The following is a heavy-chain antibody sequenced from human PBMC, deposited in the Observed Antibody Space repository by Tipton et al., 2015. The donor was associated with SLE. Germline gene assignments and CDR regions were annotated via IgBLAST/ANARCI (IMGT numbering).Heavy chain of an antibody. CDR2: ISGYNGDT. CDR3: ALGILTGYSLDY. CDR1: GYNFIGYG. D-gene: IGHD3-9*01. J-gene: IGHJ4*02. V-gene: IGHV1-18*01. Sequence: QVQLVQSGAEVKKPGASVKVACKTSGYNFIGYGISWVRQAPGQGLEWMGWISGYNGDTNYAQKFQGRLTMTTDTSTSTAYMELRSLRSDDTAVYYCALGILTGYSLDYWGQGTLVTVSS.